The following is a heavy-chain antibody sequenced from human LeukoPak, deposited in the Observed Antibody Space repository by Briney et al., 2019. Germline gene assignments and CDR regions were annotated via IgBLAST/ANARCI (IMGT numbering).Heavy chain of an antibody. V-gene: IGHV4-59*12. J-gene: IGHJ4*02. CDR3: ARDIDSSSWYEHFSSGVFDY. CDR2: IYYSGST. CDR1: GGSISSYY. D-gene: IGHD6-13*01. Sequence: SETLSLTCTVSGGSISSYYWSWIRQPPGKGLEWIGSIYYSGSTYYNPSLKSRVTISVDTSKNQFSLKLSSVTAADTAVYYCARDIDSSSWYEHFSSGVFDYWGQGTLVTVSS.